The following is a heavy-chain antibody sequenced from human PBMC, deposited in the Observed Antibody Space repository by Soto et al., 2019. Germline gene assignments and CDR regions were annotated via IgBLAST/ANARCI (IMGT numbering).Heavy chain of an antibody. D-gene: IGHD1-7*01. CDR2: IYYSATT. Sequence: SETLSLTCSVSGTSITNNYWSWIRHPPGKGLEWIGYIYYSATTNYNPSLKSRVTISVDTSKDQFSLKLSSVTAADTAVYYCGRDGPGKNYPSNGMDVWGQGTPVTVSS. J-gene: IGHJ6*02. V-gene: IGHV4-59*01. CDR1: GTSITNNY. CDR3: GRDGPGKNYPSNGMDV.